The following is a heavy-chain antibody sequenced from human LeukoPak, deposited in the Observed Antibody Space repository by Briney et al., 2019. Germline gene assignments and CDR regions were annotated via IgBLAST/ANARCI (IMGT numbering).Heavy chain of an antibody. CDR3: AKAPYGGNGGGWFDP. Sequence: PGRSLRLSCTTSGFTFDDFAMHWVRQAPGKGLEWVSSISWNSGDIGYADSVKGRFTISRDSAKKSLYLQMNSLRAEDTALYYCAKAPYGGNGGGWFDPWGQGILVTVSS. CDR1: GFTFDDFA. D-gene: IGHD4-23*01. J-gene: IGHJ5*02. CDR2: ISWNSGDI. V-gene: IGHV3-9*01.